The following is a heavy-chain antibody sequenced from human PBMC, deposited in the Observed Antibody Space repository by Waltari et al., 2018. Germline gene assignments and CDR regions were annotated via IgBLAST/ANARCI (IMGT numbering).Heavy chain of an antibody. V-gene: IGHV4-4*02. J-gene: IGHJ4*02. CDR3: ARDYGDYRILDY. D-gene: IGHD4-17*01. CDR2: IYHSGST. CDR1: GGSIRRGNW. Sequence: QVQLQESGPGLVKPSGTLSLPCAVSGGSIRRGNWWSWVRQPPGKGLEWIGEIYHSGSTNYNPSLKSRVTISVDKSKNQFSLKLSSVTAADTAVYYCARDYGDYRILDYWGQGTLVTVSS.